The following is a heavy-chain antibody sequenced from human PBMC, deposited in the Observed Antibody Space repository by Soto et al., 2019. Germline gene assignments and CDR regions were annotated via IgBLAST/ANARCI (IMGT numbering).Heavy chain of an antibody. CDR1: GFTFSNYW. V-gene: IGHV3-74*02. D-gene: IGHD2-2*01. CDR3: ARALNSLVQTAF. Sequence: EVQLVESGGGLVQPGGSLRLSCAASGFTFSNYWMYWVRQGPGKGLAWVSRINGDGTYTSSADSLKGRFAIFRDNAKNTMYLQMTSLRPEYTAVYYCARALNSLVQTAFWGQGTLVTVSP. CDR2: INGDGTYT. J-gene: IGHJ4*02.